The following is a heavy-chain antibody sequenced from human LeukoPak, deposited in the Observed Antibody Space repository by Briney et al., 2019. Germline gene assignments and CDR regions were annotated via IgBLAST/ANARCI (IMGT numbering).Heavy chain of an antibody. V-gene: IGHV4-34*01. J-gene: IGHJ4*02. Sequence: PSETLSLTCAVYGGSFSGYYWSWIRQPPGKGLEWIGEINHSGSTNYNPSLKSRVTISVDTSKNQFSLKLSSVTAADTAVYYCATLNGCSYGYGWYWGQGTLVTVSS. D-gene: IGHD5-18*01. CDR1: GGSFSGYY. CDR2: INHSGST. CDR3: ATLNGCSYGYGWY.